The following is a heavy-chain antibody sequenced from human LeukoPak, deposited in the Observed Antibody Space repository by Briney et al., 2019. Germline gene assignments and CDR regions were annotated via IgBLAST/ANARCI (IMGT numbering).Heavy chain of an antibody. CDR2: IYPGDSDT. Sequence: GESLKISCKGSGYSFTSYWIGWVRQMPGKGLEWMGIIYPGDSDTRYSPSFQGQVTISADKSISTAYLQWSSLKASDTAMYYCARRESIAVAGNDYYYYYYMDVWAKGPRSPSP. J-gene: IGHJ6*03. V-gene: IGHV5-51*01. D-gene: IGHD6-19*01. CDR1: GYSFTSYW. CDR3: ARRESIAVAGNDYYYYYYMDV.